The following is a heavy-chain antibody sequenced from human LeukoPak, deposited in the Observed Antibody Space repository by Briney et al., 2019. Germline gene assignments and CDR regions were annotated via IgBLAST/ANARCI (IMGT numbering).Heavy chain of an antibody. CDR2: INPSGGST. CDR1: GYTFTSYG. D-gene: IGHD4-11*01. V-gene: IGHV1-46*01. Sequence: ASVKVSCKASGYTFTSYGISWVRQAPGQGLEWMGIINPSGGSTSYAQKFQGRVTMTRDTSTSTVYMELSSLRSEDTAVYYCARISSNDYHGDFDYWGQGTLVTVSS. J-gene: IGHJ4*02. CDR3: ARISSNDYHGDFDY.